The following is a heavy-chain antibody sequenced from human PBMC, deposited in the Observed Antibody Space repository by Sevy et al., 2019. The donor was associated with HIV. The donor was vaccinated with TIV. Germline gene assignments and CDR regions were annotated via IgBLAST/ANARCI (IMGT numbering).Heavy chain of an antibody. CDR2: INAGNGNT. CDR1: GYTFTSYA. V-gene: IGHV1-3*01. Sequence: ASVKVSCKASGYTFTSYAMHWVRQAPGQRLEWMGWINAGNGNTKYSQKFQGRVTITRDTSASTAYMELSSLRSEDTAVYYCAREGAYCTNGVWYTWFDPWGQGTLVTVSS. J-gene: IGHJ5*02. CDR3: AREGAYCTNGVWYTWFDP. D-gene: IGHD2-8*01.